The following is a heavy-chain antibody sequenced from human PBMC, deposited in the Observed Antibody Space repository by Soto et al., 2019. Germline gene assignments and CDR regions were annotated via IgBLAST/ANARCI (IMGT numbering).Heavy chain of an antibody. J-gene: IGHJ3*02. CDR1: GFTFSSYG. Sequence: PGGSLRLSCAASGFTFSSYGMHWVRQAPGKGLEWVAVIWYDGSNKYYADSVKGRFTISRDNSKNTLYLQMNSLRAEDTAVYYCARDATHNDYGDYDAFDIWGQGTMVTVSS. D-gene: IGHD4-17*01. CDR3: ARDATHNDYGDYDAFDI. CDR2: IWYDGSNK. V-gene: IGHV3-33*01.